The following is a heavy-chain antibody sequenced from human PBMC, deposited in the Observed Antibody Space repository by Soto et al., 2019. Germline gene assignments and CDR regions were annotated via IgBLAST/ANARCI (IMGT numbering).Heavy chain of an antibody. D-gene: IGHD1-1*01. V-gene: IGHV3-21*01. Sequence: GGSRRLPVAASGFTFGGYSLNGFGRPPGTGLKGFYSFSSSSSYINYADSWKGRFTISRDNAKNSLYLQMNSLRAEDTAVYYCARRLEPTFYYYYYGMDVWGQGTTVTVSS. CDR1: GFTFGGYS. CDR3: ARRLEPTFYYYYYGMDV. CDR2: FSSSSSYI. J-gene: IGHJ6*02.